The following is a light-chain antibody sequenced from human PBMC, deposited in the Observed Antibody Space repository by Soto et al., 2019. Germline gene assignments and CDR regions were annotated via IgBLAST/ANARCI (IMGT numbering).Light chain of an antibody. CDR2: DAS. CDR3: VQYDNLPYT. Sequence: DIQMTQSPSSLSASVGERVTISCQASQDISNYLNWYQQKPGKAPKLLIYDASNLETGVPSRFSGSGSGTDFTFTISSLQPADIATYYCVQYDNLPYTFSQGTKLEIK. CDR1: QDISNY. J-gene: IGKJ2*01. V-gene: IGKV1-33*01.